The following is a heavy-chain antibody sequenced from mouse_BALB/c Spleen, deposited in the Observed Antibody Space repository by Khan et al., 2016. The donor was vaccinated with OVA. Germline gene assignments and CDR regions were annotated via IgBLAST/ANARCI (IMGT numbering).Heavy chain of an antibody. CDR3: ARDAWYFDV. V-gene: IGHV14-3*02. CDR1: GFNIKDTY. Sequence: VQLKQSGAEFVKPGASVKLSCTASGFNIKDTYIHWVKQRPEQGLEWIGRIDPANGNTKYDQKFQGKATITADTSSNTAYLQLSSLTSEDTAVYSCARDAWYFDVWGAGTTVTVSS. CDR2: IDPANGNT. J-gene: IGHJ1*01.